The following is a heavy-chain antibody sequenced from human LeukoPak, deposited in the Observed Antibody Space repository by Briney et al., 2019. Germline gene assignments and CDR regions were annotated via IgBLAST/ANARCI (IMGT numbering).Heavy chain of an antibody. CDR3: ARAPGIAVVEDWFDP. D-gene: IGHD6-19*01. CDR2: ISGSGGST. J-gene: IGHJ5*02. V-gene: IGHV3-23*01. CDR1: GFTFSSYA. Sequence: GGSLRLSCAASGFTFSSYAMSWVRQAPGKGLEWVSAISGSGGSTYYADSVKGRFTISRDNSKNTLYLQMNSPRAEDTAVYYCARAPGIAVVEDWFDPWGQGTLVTVSS.